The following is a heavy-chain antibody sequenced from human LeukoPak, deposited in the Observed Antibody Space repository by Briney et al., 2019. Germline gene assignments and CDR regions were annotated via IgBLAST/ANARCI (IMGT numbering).Heavy chain of an antibody. CDR1: GGSFSGYY. CDR3: AREAYDILTGYLYYFDY. V-gene: IGHV4-34*01. D-gene: IGHD3-9*01. J-gene: IGHJ4*02. CDR2: INHSGST. Sequence: SETLSLTCAVYGGSFSGYYWSWIRQPPGKGLEWIGEINHSGSTNYNPSLKSRVTTSVDTSKNQFSLKLSSVTAADTAVYYCAREAYDILTGYLYYFDYWGQGTLVTVSS.